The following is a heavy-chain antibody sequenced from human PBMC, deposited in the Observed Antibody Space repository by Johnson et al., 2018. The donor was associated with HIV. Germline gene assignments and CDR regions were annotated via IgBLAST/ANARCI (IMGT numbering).Heavy chain of an antibody. CDR2: ISSSSSTI. Sequence: QVQLVESGGGVVQPGRSLRLSCAASGFTFSDYYMSWIRPAPGKVLAWVSSISSSSSTIYYADSVKCRFTISRDNAKNSLYLQMNSLRAEDTAVYYCASDRPSKWLRSNDDGFDVWGQGTMVTVSS. CDR1: GFTFSDYY. J-gene: IGHJ3*01. V-gene: IGHV3-11*04. D-gene: IGHD5-12*01. CDR3: ASDRPSKWLRSNDDGFDV.